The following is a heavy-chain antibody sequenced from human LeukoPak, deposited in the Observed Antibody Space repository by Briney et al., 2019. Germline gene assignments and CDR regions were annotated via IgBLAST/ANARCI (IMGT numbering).Heavy chain of an antibody. CDR2: ISYDGSNK. D-gene: IGHD3-10*01. CDR3: ARDGGYGSGSYYPYYFDH. V-gene: IGHV3-30-3*01. CDR1: GFTFSSYA. J-gene: IGHJ4*02. Sequence: GRSLRLSCAASGFTFSSYAMHWVRQAPGKGLEWVAVISYDGSNKYYADSVKGRFTISRDNSKNTLYLQMNSLRAEDTAVYYCARDGGYGSGSYYPYYFDHWGQGTLVTVSS.